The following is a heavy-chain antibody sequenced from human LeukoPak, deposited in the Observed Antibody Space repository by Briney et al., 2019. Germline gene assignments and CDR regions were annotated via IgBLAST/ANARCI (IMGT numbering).Heavy chain of an antibody. CDR3: ATSSGWYWGNAFDI. CDR2: IIPIFGTA. V-gene: IGHV1-69*13. Sequence: SVKVSCKASGGTFSSYAISWVRQAPGQGLEWMGGIIPIFGTANYAQKFQGRVTITADESTSTAYMELSSLRSEDTAVYYCATSSGWYWGNAFDIWGQGTKVTVSS. J-gene: IGHJ3*02. CDR1: GGTFSSYA. D-gene: IGHD6-13*01.